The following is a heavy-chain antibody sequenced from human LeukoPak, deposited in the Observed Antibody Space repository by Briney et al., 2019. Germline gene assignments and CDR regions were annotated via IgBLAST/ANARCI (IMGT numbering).Heavy chain of an antibody. CDR1: GFTFRSYW. J-gene: IGHJ6*03. Sequence: GGSLRLSCAASGFTFRSYWMTWVRQAPGKGLEWVANIKQDGSDKYYVDSVKGRFTISRDNAKNSLYLQMNSLRPEDTAVDDCVRDGYREDIYYYYMDVWGKGTTVTVSS. V-gene: IGHV3-7*01. CDR3: VRDGYREDIYYYYMDV. CDR2: IKQDGSDK. D-gene: IGHD5-24*01.